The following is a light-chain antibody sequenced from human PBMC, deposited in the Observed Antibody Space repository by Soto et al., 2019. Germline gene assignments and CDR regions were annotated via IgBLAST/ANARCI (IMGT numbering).Light chain of an antibody. CDR2: GAS. CDR1: QSVSSNF. Sequence: EIVLTQSPGTLSLSPGERVTLSCRASQSVSSNFLTWHQHKPGQAPRLLIYGASSRATGIPDRFSGSGSGTDFTLTISRLEPEDFAVYYCQQYGSSPPVTFGGGTRVEIK. CDR3: QQYGSSPPVT. V-gene: IGKV3-20*01. J-gene: IGKJ4*01.